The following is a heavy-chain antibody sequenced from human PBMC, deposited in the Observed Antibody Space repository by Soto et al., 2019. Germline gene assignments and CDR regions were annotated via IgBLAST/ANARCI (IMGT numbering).Heavy chain of an antibody. J-gene: IGHJ3*02. CDR3: ARGPRYSYGPRGGPFDI. V-gene: IGHV1-2*04. D-gene: IGHD5-18*01. CDR2: INPNSGGT. CDR1: GYTFTGYY. Sequence: GASVKVSCKASGYTFTGYYMHWVRQAPGQGLEWMGWINPNSGGTNYAQKFQGWVTMTRDTSISTAYMELTRLRSDDTAVYYCARGPRYSYGPRGGPFDIWGQGTMVTVSS.